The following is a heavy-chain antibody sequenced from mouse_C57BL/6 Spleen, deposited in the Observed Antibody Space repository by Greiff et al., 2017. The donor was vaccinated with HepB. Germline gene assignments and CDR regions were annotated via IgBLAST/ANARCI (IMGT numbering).Heavy chain of an antibody. CDR3: ARPPHYYGSSLWFAY. Sequence: EVKLMESGGGLVKPGGSLKLSCAASGFTFSDYGMHWVRQAPEKGLEWVAYISSGSSTIYYADTVKGRFTISRDNAKNTLFLQMTSLRSEDTAMYYCARPPHYYGSSLWFAYWGQGTLVTVSA. CDR2: ISSGSSTI. J-gene: IGHJ3*01. CDR1: GFTFSDYG. V-gene: IGHV5-17*01. D-gene: IGHD1-1*01.